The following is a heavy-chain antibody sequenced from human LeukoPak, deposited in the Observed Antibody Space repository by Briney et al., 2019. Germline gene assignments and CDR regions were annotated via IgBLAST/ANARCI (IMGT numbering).Heavy chain of an antibody. D-gene: IGHD6-19*01. V-gene: IGHV3-30*19. J-gene: IGHJ4*02. CDR3: ARDLGIAVGEY. CDR2: IWYDGSNK. CDR1: GFTFSSYG. Sequence: PGGSLRLSCAASGFTFSSYGMHWVRQAPGKGLEWVAVIWYDGSNKYYADSVKGRFTISRDNSKNTLYLQMNSLRAEDTAVYYCARDLGIAVGEYWGQGTLVTVSS.